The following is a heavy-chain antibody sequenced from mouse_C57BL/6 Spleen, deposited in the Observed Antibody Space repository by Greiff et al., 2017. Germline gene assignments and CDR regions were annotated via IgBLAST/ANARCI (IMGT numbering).Heavy chain of an antibody. Sequence: EVKLVESGPGLVKPSQSLSLPCSVTGYSITSGYYWNWIRQFPGNKREWMGYISNNGSNNYNPSLKNRISITRDTSKNQFFLKLNSVTTEDTATYYCARDGYGAYWGQGPLGTVSA. J-gene: IGHJ3*01. CDR2: ISNNGSN. V-gene: IGHV3-6*01. CDR3: ARDGYGAY. D-gene: IGHD2-2*01. CDR1: GYSITSGYY.